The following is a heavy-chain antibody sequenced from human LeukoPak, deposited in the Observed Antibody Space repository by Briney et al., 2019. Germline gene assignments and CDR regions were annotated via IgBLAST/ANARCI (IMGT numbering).Heavy chain of an antibody. CDR3: ARRSTVVGMGWFDP. V-gene: IGHV4-34*01. CDR2: INHSGST. CDR1: GGSFSGYY. J-gene: IGHJ5*02. Sequence: PSETLSLTCAVYGGSFSGYYWSWIRQPPGKGLEWIGEINHSGSTNYNPSLKSRVTISVDTSKNQFSLKLSSVTAADTAVYYCARRSTVVGMGWFDPWGQGTLVTVSS. D-gene: IGHD2-21*01.